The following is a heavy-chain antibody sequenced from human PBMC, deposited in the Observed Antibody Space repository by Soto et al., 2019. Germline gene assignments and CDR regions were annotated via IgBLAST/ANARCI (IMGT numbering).Heavy chain of an antibody. CDR3: ARRLSYGVAGAGTLFEF. CDR1: DGSSSTSGYS. J-gene: IGHJ4*02. CDR2: VHYSGRT. D-gene: IGHD6-13*01. Sequence: QLQLRESGPGLVKPSETLSLTCTVSDGSSSTSGYSWGWIRQPPGKGLAWIGRVHYSGRTSYSPSLRSRVTISVDTPKSQFSLKLSSVTAADTAVYYCARRLSYGVAGAGTLFEFWGQGTLVIVSS. V-gene: IGHV4-39*01.